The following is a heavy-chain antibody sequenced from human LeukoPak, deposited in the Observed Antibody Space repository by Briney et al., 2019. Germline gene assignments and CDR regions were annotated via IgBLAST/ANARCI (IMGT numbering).Heavy chain of an antibody. D-gene: IGHD6-19*01. Sequence: PSETLSLTCTVSGGSISSYYWSWIRQPAGKGLEWIGRIYTSGSTNYNPSLKSRVTMSVDTSKNQFSLKRSSVTAADTAVYYCATSARTQQWLVREDYFDYWGQGTLVTVSS. J-gene: IGHJ4*02. CDR1: GGSISSYY. CDR2: IYTSGST. CDR3: ATSARTQQWLVREDYFDY. V-gene: IGHV4-4*07.